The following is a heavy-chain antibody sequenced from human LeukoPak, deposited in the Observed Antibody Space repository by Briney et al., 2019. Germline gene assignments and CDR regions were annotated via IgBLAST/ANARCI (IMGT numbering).Heavy chain of an antibody. D-gene: IGHD1-14*01. CDR1: GYSISSGYY. CDR3: ARDSWPEVVRFDY. J-gene: IGHJ4*02. Sequence: SETLSLTCSVSGYSISSGYYWGWIRQPPGKGLEWIGNMHHSGNTDNNPSLKSRVTISVDTSKNQFSLKVKSVTAADAAVYYCARDSWPEVVRFDYWGQGILVTVSS. V-gene: IGHV4-38-2*02. CDR2: MHHSGNT.